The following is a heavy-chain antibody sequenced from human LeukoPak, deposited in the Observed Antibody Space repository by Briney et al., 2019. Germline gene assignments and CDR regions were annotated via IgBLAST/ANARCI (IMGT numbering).Heavy chain of an antibody. V-gene: IGHV3-23*01. CDR1: GFTFSSYA. Sequence: GGSLRLSCAASGFTFSSYAMSWVRQAPGKGLEWVSSISGTGGSTYYADSVKGRFTVSRDNSKNTLYLQMDSLRAEDTAIYYRAKMIAAGSATYYYYGMDVWGKGATVTVSS. CDR3: AKMIAAGSATYYYYGMDV. J-gene: IGHJ6*04. CDR2: ISGTGGST. D-gene: IGHD6-13*01.